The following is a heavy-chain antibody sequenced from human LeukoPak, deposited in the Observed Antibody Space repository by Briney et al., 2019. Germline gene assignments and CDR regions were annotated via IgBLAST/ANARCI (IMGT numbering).Heavy chain of an antibody. CDR1: GFTFSSYA. CDR2: ISGSGGST. D-gene: IGHD3-10*01. J-gene: IGHJ4*02. Sequence: GGSLRLSCAASGFTFSSYAMSWVRQAPGKGLEWVSAISGSGGSTYYADSVKGRFTISRDKSKNTLYLQMNSLRAEDTAVYYCAKGGPHYGSGSYYAFDYWGQGTLVTVSS. V-gene: IGHV3-23*01. CDR3: AKGGPHYGSGSYYAFDY.